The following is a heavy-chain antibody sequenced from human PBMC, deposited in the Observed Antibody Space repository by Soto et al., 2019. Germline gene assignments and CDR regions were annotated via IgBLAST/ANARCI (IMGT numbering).Heavy chain of an antibody. V-gene: IGHV1-8*01. CDR3: ARVIEYETIFGVVIIHAVY. Sequence: GASVKVSCKASGYTFTSYDINWVRQATGQGLEWMGWMNPNSGNTGYAQKFQGRVTMTRNTSISTAYMELSSLRSEDTAVYYCARVIEYETIFGVVIIHAVYWGQGTLVTVSS. D-gene: IGHD3-3*01. CDR2: MNPNSGNT. CDR1: GYTFTSYD. J-gene: IGHJ4*02.